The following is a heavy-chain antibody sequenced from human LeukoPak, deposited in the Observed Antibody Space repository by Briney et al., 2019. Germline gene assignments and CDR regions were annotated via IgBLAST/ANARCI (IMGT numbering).Heavy chain of an antibody. V-gene: IGHV1-8*01. CDR1: GYTFTSYD. CDR2: MNPNSGNT. J-gene: IGHJ2*01. CDR3: ARVRVQYYYGSGSYWYFDL. Sequence: ASVKVSCKASGYTFTSYDINWVRQATVQGVEWMGWMNPNSGNTGYAQKFQGRVTMTRNTSISTAYMELSSLRSEDTAVYYCARVRVQYYYGSGSYWYFDLWGRGTLVTVSS. D-gene: IGHD3-10*01.